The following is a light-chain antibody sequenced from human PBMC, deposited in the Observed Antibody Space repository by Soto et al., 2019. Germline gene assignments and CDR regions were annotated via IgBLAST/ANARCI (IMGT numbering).Light chain of an antibody. CDR3: QQYGSSPPIT. CDR2: GAS. Sequence: DNVLTQSPDTLSLSPGERATLSCRASQSVSSSYLAWYQQKPGQAPRLLIYGASSRATGTPDRFSARGSGTDFTLTISRLEPEDFAVYYCQQYGSSPPITFGQGTRLEIK. CDR1: QSVSSSY. V-gene: IGKV3-20*01. J-gene: IGKJ5*01.